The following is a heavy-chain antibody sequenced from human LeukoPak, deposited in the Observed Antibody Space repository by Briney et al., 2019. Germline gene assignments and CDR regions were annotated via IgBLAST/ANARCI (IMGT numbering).Heavy chain of an antibody. D-gene: IGHD4-11*01. CDR1: GGSISSGGYS. CDR2: IYHSGST. V-gene: IGHV4-30-2*01. CDR3: ARSHDYSNYGSPLNFDY. Sequence: SQTLSLTCAVSGGSISSGGYSWSWIRQPPGKGLEWIGYIYHSGSTYYNPSLKSRVTISVDRSKNQFSLKLSSVTAADTAVYYCARSHDYSNYGSPLNFDYWGQGTLVAVSS. J-gene: IGHJ4*02.